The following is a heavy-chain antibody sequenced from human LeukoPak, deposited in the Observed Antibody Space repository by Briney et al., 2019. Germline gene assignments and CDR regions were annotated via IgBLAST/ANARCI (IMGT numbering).Heavy chain of an antibody. CDR3: ASGYYDNIGRAVPDIFGY. V-gene: IGHV1-2*02. CDR2: INPNSGGT. CDR1: GYTFTGYY. D-gene: IGHD3-22*01. Sequence: ASVKVSCKASGYTFTGYYMHWVRQAPGQGLEWMGWINPNSGGTDYAQKFQGRVTMTGDTSISTAYMELSRLRSDDTAVYYCASGYYDNIGRAVPDIFGYWGQGTLVTVSS. J-gene: IGHJ4*02.